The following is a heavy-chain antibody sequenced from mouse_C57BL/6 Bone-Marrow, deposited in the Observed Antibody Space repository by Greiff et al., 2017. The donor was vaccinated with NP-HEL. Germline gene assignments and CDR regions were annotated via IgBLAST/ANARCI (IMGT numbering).Heavy chain of an antibody. CDR2: ISSGSSTI. V-gene: IGHV5-17*01. Sequence: VKLMESGGGLVKPGGSLKLSCAASGFTFSDYGMHWVRQAPEKGLEWVAYISSGSSTIYYADTVKGRFTISRDNAKNTLFLQMTSLRSEDTAMYYCAHSRNPHYYAMDYWGQGTSVTVSS. CDR3: AHSRNPHYYAMDY. D-gene: IGHD1-1*01. J-gene: IGHJ4*01. CDR1: GFTFSDYG.